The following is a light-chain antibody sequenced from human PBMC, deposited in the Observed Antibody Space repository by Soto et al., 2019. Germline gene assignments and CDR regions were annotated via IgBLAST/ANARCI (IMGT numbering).Light chain of an antibody. CDR1: QSLLHSNGYNY. J-gene: IGKJ5*01. CDR3: MQALQTPIT. V-gene: IGKV2-28*01. CDR2: LGS. Sequence: DIVMTQSPLSLPVTPGEPASISCRASQSLLHSNGYNYFGWYLQKPGQSPLLLIYLGSNRASGVPDRFSGSGSGTDFTLKISRVEAGDVGVYYCMQALQTPITFGQGTRLEIK.